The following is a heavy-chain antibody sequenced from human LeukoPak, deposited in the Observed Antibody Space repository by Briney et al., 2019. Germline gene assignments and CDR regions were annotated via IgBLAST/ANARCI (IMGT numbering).Heavy chain of an antibody. D-gene: IGHD1-14*01. CDR2: IYTSGST. V-gene: IGHV4-4*07. Sequence: PSETLSLTCAISGGSISNYYWSWIRQPAGKGLEWIGRIYTSGSTNYNPSLKSRVTISVDTSKNQFSLKLSSVTAADTAVYYCARDSTTYYYYYYMDVWGKGTTVTISS. CDR3: ARDSTTYYYYYYMDV. CDR1: GGSISNYY. J-gene: IGHJ6*03.